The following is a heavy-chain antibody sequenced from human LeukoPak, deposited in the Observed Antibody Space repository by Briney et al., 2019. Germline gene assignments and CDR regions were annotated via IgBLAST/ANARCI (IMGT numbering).Heavy chain of an antibody. Sequence: SVKVSCKASGGTFSSYAISWVRQAPGQGLEWMGRIILIHGIANYAQKFQGRVTITADKSTSTAYMELRSLRSEDTAVYYCARERGYCSGGNCRVHYFCYRGQGTPVSVSS. CDR3: ARERGYCSGGNCRVHYFCY. CDR1: GGTFSSYA. J-gene: IGHJ4*02. D-gene: IGHD2-15*01. V-gene: IGHV1-69*04. CDR2: IILIHGIA.